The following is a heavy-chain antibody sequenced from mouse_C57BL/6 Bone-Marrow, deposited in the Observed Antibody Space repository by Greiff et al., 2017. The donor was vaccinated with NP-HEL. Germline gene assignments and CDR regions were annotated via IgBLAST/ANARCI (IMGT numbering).Heavy chain of an antibody. V-gene: IGHV1-80*01. CDR3: ARGGQLRLQAWFAY. J-gene: IGHJ3*01. CDR1: GYAFSSYW. CDR2: IYPGDGDT. D-gene: IGHD3-2*02. Sequence: VQLQQSGAELVKPGASVKISCKASGYAFSSYWMNWVKQRPGKGLEWIGQIYPGDGDTNYNGKFKGKATLTADKSSSTAYMQLSSLTSEDSAVYFCARGGQLRLQAWFAYWGQGTLVTVSP.